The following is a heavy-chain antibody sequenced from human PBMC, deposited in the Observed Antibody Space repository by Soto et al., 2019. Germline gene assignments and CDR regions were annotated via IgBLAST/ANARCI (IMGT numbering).Heavy chain of an antibody. J-gene: IGHJ6*02. Sequence: ASVKGSCQGSGYTLSNHGISWVRQAPGQRLEWVGWISAFNGNTNYAQKLQGRVTMTTDTSTSTAYMELRGLRSDDTAVYYCARDILTTCSSTSCYDSPGDYYYYGMDVWGHGTTVTVSS. D-gene: IGHD2-2*01. V-gene: IGHV1-18*01. CDR3: ARDILTTCSSTSCYDSPGDYYYYGMDV. CDR2: ISAFNGNT. CDR1: GYTLSNHG.